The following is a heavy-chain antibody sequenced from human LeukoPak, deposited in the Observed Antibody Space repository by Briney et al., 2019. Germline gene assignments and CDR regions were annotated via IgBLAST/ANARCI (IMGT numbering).Heavy chain of an antibody. V-gene: IGHV1-18*01. CDR2: ISAYNGNT. CDR1: GYTFTTYA. CDR3: ARDPQVLRYFDGDVTFDY. Sequence: GASVKVSCKASGYTFTTYAMNWVRQAPGQGLEWMGWISAYNGNTNYAQKLQGRVTMTTDTSTSTAYMELRSLRSDDTAVYYCARDPQVLRYFDGDVTFDYWGQGTLVTVSS. D-gene: IGHD3-9*01. J-gene: IGHJ4*02.